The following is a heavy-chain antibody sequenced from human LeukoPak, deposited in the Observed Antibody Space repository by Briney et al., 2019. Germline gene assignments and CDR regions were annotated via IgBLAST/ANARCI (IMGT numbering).Heavy chain of an antibody. J-gene: IGHJ5*02. Sequence: KESGPTLVRPTQTLTLTCTFSGFSLSTSGVGVGWIRQPPGKALEWLALIYWDDDKRYSPSLKSRLTITKDTSKNQVVLTITNMDPVDTATYYCAHDTYYCDFSGFDPWGQGTLVTVSS. V-gene: IGHV2-5*02. CDR3: AHDTYYCDFSGFDP. CDR2: IYWDDDK. CDR1: GFSLSTSGVG. D-gene: IGHD3-22*01.